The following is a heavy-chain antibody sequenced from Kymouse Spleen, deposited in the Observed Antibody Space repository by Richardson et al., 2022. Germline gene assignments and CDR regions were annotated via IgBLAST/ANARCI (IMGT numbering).Heavy chain of an antibody. CDR2: IWYDGSNK. CDR1: GFTFSSYG. V-gene: IGHV3-33*01. Sequence: QVQLVESGGGVVQPGRSLRLSCAASGFTFSSYGMHWVRQAPGKGLEWVAVIWYDGSNKYYADSVKGRFTISRDNSKNTLYLQMNSLRAEDTAVYYCARDGLELSYFDYWGQGTLVTVSS. CDR3: ARDGLELSYFDY. D-gene: IGHD1-7*01. J-gene: IGHJ4*02.